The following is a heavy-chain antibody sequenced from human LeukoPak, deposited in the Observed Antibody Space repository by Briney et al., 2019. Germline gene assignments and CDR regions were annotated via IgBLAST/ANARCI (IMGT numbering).Heavy chain of an antibody. CDR3: STSFWELLSGAIDY. Sequence: GGSLRLSCAASGFTFNNAWMSWVRQAPGKGLEWVGRIKSKTDGGTTDYAAPVKGRFTISRDDSKNTLYLQMNSLKTEDTAVYYCSTSFWELLSGAIDYWGQGTLVTVSS. J-gene: IGHJ4*02. D-gene: IGHD1-26*01. CDR1: GFTFNNAW. CDR2: IKSKTDGGTT. V-gene: IGHV3-15*01.